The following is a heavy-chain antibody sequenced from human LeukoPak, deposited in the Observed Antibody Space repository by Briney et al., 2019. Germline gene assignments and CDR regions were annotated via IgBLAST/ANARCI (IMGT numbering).Heavy chain of an antibody. CDR2: ISTSRST. CDR3: ARLHGGKGQYYFDY. CDR1: GGSISSYY. D-gene: IGHD4-23*01. J-gene: IGHJ4*02. V-gene: IGHV4-4*09. Sequence: PSETLSLTCTVSGGSISSYYWSWIRQPPGKGKEWIVYISTSRSTNSNPSLKSRVTISVDTSNNQFSLNRSSVTAADTVLYYCARLHGGKGQYYFDYWGQGTLVTVSS.